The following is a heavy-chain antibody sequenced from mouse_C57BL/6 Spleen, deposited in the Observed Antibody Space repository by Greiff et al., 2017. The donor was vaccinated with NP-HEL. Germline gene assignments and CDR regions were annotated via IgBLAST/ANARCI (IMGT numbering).Heavy chain of an antibody. V-gene: IGHV3-1*01. CDR1: GYSITSGYD. J-gene: IGHJ4*01. CDR3: ARDGDTTGAMDY. D-gene: IGHD1-1*01. CDR2: ISYSGST. Sequence: EVKLQESGPGMVKPSQSLSLTCTVTGYSITSGYDWHWIRHFPGNKLEWMGYISYSGSTNYNPSLKSRISITHDTSKNHFFLKLNSVTTEDTATYYCARDGDTTGAMDYWGQGTSVTVSS.